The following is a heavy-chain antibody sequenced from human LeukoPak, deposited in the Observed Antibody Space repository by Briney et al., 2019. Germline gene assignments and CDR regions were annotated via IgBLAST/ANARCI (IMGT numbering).Heavy chain of an antibody. Sequence: NPSETLSLTCAVYGGSFSGYYWSWIRQPPGKGLEWIGYIYYSGSTNYNPSLKSRVTISVDTSKNHFSLNLNSVTAADTAVYYCARDRSGYSSSPFGYWGQGTLVTVSS. V-gene: IGHV4-59*01. CDR3: ARDRSGYSSSPFGY. J-gene: IGHJ4*02. CDR2: IYYSGST. CDR1: GGSFSGYY. D-gene: IGHD6-13*01.